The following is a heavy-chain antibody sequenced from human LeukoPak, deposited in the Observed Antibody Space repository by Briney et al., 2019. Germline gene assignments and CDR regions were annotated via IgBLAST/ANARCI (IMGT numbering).Heavy chain of an antibody. Sequence: GGSLRLSCAASGFTFSSYAMHWVRQAPGKGLEWVAVISYDGSNKYYADSVKGRFTISRDNSKNTLYLQMNSLRAEDTAVYYCARDQWDEIDYWGQGTLVTVSS. CDR3: ARDQWDEIDY. CDR1: GFTFSSYA. V-gene: IGHV3-30-3*01. J-gene: IGHJ4*02. D-gene: IGHD1-26*01. CDR2: ISYDGSNK.